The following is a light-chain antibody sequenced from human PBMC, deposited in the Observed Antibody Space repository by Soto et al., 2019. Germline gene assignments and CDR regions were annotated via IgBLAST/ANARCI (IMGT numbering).Light chain of an antibody. CDR2: GAS. CDR1: QSVDSNY. V-gene: IGKV3-20*01. CDR3: QHYSFSSYT. J-gene: IGKJ2*01. Sequence: EIVLTQSPGTLSLSPGERATLSCRASQSVDSNYLAWYQQRPGRAPRLLTHGASSRATGIPDRFSGSGSGTDFSLTISRLEPEDFAVYYCQHYSFSSYTFGQGTKLEIK.